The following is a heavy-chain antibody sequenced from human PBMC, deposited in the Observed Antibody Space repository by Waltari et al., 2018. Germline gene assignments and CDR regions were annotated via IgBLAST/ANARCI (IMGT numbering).Heavy chain of an antibody. CDR2: IRYDGSNK. J-gene: IGHJ6*02. CDR3: ANGEFLGFYGMDV. Sequence: QVQLVESGGGVVQPGGSLRLSCAASGFTFSSYGMHWVRQDPGKGLEWVAFIRYDGSNKYYADSLKGRFTISRDNSKNTLYLQMNSLRAEDTAVYYCANGEFLGFYGMDVWGQGTTVTVSS. CDR1: GFTFSSYG. V-gene: IGHV3-30*02. D-gene: IGHD7-27*01.